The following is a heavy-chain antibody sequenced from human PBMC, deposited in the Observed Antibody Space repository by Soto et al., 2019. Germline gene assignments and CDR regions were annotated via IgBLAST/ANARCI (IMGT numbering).Heavy chain of an antibody. Sequence: PSETLSLTCTVSGGSISSSSYYWGWIRQPPGKSLEWIGSIYYSGSTYYNPSLKSRVTISVDTSKNQFSLKLSSVTAADTFVYYCARYYYDSSGYGPDYWGQGTLVTVSS. CDR3: ARYYYDSSGYGPDY. V-gene: IGHV4-39*01. CDR2: IYYSGST. D-gene: IGHD3-22*01. CDR1: GGSISSSSYY. J-gene: IGHJ4*02.